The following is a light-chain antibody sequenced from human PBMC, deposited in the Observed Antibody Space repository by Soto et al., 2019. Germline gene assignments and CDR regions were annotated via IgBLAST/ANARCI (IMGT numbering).Light chain of an antibody. Sequence: DIQMTQSPSTLSASVGDRVTITCRASQSINSWLAWYQQKPGKAPNLLIYKASSLESGVPSRFSGSGSGTEFTLTISSLQPDDFATYYYQQYNSYWTFGQGTKVEMK. J-gene: IGKJ1*01. V-gene: IGKV1-5*03. CDR1: QSINSW. CDR2: KAS. CDR3: QQYNSYWT.